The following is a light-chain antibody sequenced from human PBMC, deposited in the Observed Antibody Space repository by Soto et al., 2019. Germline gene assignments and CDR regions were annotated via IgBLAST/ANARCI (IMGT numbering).Light chain of an antibody. CDR1: QGISSY. V-gene: IGKV1-9*01. Sequence: DIQLTQSPSFLSASVGDRVTITCRASQGISSYLAWYQQKPGKAPKLLIYAASTLQSGVPSRFSGSGSGTEFTLTISSLQPDDFATYYCQQLNSYPRFTFGPGTKVDIK. CDR3: QQLNSYPRFT. CDR2: AAS. J-gene: IGKJ3*01.